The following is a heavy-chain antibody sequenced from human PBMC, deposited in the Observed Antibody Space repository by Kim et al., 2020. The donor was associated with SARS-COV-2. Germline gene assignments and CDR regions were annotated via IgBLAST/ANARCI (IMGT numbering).Heavy chain of an antibody. D-gene: IGHD5-18*01. Sequence: SETLSLTCTVSGGSISSYYWSWIRQPPGKGLEWIGYIYYSGSTNYNPSLKSRVTISVDTSKNQFSLKLSSVTAAVTAVYYCARRGYSYGHVFDYWGQGTL. CDR2: IYYSGST. CDR1: GGSISSYY. J-gene: IGHJ4*02. V-gene: IGHV4-59*08. CDR3: ARRGYSYGHVFDY.